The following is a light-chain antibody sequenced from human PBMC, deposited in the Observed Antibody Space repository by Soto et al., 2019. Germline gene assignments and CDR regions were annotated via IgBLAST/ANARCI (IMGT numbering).Light chain of an antibody. CDR3: QQGKTFPFT. CDR1: HGGNGW. Sequence: NPSPSFVSAIVGDPVTLSCSADHGGNGWLAWYQQKTGKAPTLLIFTVSNLQSGVPSRFSGSGSGTDFSLTITNLQPEDFATYFCQQGKTFPFTFGPGTKVEVK. CDR2: TVS. J-gene: IGKJ3*01. V-gene: IGKV1-12*01.